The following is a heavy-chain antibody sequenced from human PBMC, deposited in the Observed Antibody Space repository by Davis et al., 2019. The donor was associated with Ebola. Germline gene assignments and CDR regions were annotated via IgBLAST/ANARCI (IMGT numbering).Heavy chain of an antibody. CDR3: ARDLHPPGAVAGLTYYYYGMDV. V-gene: IGHV1-46*01. Sequence: ASVKVSCKASGYTFTNYYVSWVRQAPGQGLEWLGIINPSGDTPRYAHNFQGRVTMTRDTSTSTVYMELTTLRSEDTAMYYCARDLHPPGAVAGLTYYYYGMDVWGQGTTVTVSS. J-gene: IGHJ6*02. D-gene: IGHD6-19*01. CDR2: INPSGDTP. CDR1: GYTFTNYY.